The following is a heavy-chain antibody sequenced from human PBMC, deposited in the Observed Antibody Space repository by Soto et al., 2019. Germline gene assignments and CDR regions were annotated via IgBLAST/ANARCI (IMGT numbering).Heavy chain of an antibody. J-gene: IGHJ4*02. V-gene: IGHV3-7*03. Sequence: GGSLRLSCAASGFTFSSSWINWVRQAPWKGLEWVADIKEDGIEKYYVDSLKGRFTISRDNAKKSLYLQMNSLRAEDTAVYYCARWDYCDRRCECWGQGTLVTVYS. CDR2: IKEDGIEK. CDR3: ARWDYCDRRCEC. CDR1: GFTFSSSW. D-gene: IGHD3-22*01.